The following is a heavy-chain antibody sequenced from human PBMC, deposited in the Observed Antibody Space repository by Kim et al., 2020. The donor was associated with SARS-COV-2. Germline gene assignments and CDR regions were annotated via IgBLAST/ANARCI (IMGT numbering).Heavy chain of an antibody. Sequence: SHNATPPLKSRVTISVDTSKNPFSLRLSSVTAAATAVYYCARGKSHHFDYWGQGTLVTVSS. J-gene: IGHJ4*02. CDR3: ARGKSHHFDY. CDR2: SH. V-gene: IGHV4-34*01.